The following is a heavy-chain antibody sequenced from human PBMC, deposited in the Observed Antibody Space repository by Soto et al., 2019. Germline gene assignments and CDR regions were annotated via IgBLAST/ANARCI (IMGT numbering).Heavy chain of an antibody. CDR2: ISYDGSNK. CDR3: ATDGTFNSYMDV. CDR1: GFTFSSYG. J-gene: IGHJ6*02. V-gene: IGHV3-30*03. Sequence: HPGGSLRLSCAASGFTFSSYGMHWVRQAPGKGLEWVAVISYDGSNKYYADSVKGRFTISRDNSKNTLYLQMNSLRAEDTAVYYCATDGTFNSYMDVWGQGTTVTVSS. D-gene: IGHD1-7*01.